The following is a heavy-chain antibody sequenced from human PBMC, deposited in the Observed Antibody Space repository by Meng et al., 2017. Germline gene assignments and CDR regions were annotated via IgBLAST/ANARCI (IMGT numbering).Heavy chain of an antibody. Sequence: VQRQESGPGLVKPSETLSLTCTVSGGSISSYYWSWIRQPPGKGLEWIGYIYYSGSTNYNPSLKSRVTISVDTSKNQFSLKLSSVTAADTAVYYCARLHYYDFWSGSHYFDYWGQGTLVTVSS. CDR1: GGSISSYY. CDR2: IYYSGST. V-gene: IGHV4-59*01. CDR3: ARLHYYDFWSGSHYFDY. J-gene: IGHJ4*02. D-gene: IGHD3-3*01.